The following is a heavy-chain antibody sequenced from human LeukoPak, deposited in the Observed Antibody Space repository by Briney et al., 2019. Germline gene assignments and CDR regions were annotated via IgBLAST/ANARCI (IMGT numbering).Heavy chain of an antibody. J-gene: IGHJ4*02. CDR3: ARDRAYAYFDY. CDR1: GFTFSSYA. V-gene: IGHV3-48*03. Sequence: GGSLRLSCAASGFTFSSYAMTWVRQAPGKGLEWVSYVSSSGSTIYFADSVKGRFTISRDNAKNSLYLQMNSLRAEDTAVYYCARDRAYAYFDYWGQGTPVTVSS. CDR2: VSSSGSTI. D-gene: IGHD2-21*01.